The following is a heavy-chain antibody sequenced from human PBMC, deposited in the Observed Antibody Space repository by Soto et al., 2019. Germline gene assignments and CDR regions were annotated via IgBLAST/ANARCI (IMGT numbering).Heavy chain of an antibody. CDR2: IYWDNDK. D-gene: IGHD3-10*01. Sequence: QITLKESGPTRVRPTQTLTLTCTFSGFSLSTSGVGVGWIRQPPGKPLDWLALIYWDNDKRYSPSLSSRLTIAKNTSNNQVVLTMTNMDPMDTATYYCAHIGSYYSGSHYFDYWGQGSLVTVSS. CDR1: GFSLSTSGVG. V-gene: IGHV2-5*02. CDR3: AHIGSYYSGSHYFDY. J-gene: IGHJ4*02.